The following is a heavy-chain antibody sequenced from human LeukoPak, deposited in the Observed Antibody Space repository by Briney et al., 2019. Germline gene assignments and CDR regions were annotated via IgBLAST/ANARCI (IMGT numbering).Heavy chain of an antibody. J-gene: IGHJ4*02. CDR1: GFTFSSYA. Sequence: GGSLRLSCAASGFTFSSYAMSWVRQAPGKGLEWVSAISGSGGSTYYADSVKGRFTISRDNSKNTLYLQMNSLRAEDTAVYYCAKGYYYDSSGYYGFAYYFDYWGQGTLVTVSS. CDR2: ISGSGGST. V-gene: IGHV3-23*01. CDR3: AKGYYYDSSGYYGFAYYFDY. D-gene: IGHD3-22*01.